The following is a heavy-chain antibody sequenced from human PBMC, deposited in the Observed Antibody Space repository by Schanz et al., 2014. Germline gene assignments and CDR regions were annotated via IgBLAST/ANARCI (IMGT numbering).Heavy chain of an antibody. Sequence: QVHLVQSGAEVKKPGASVKVSCKASGYTFSSYGITWVRQAPGQGLEWMGWINGYNGHTLYAQKFQGRVTFTADKSTSTAYMELSSLRYEDTALYYCARGTMPGTFDIWGQGTMVTVSS. CDR1: GYTFSSYG. J-gene: IGHJ3*02. V-gene: IGHV1-18*01. CDR2: INGYNGHT. D-gene: IGHD2-2*01. CDR3: ARGTMPGTFDI.